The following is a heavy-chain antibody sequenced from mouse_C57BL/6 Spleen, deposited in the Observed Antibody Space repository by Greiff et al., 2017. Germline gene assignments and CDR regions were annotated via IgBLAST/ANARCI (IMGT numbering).Heavy chain of an antibody. D-gene: IGHD2-3*01. CDR1: GYTFTDYE. J-gene: IGHJ2*01. V-gene: IGHV1-15*01. CDR2: IDPETGGT. Sequence: QVQLQQSGAELVRPGASVTLSCKASGYTFTDYEMHWVKQTPVHGLEWIGAIDPETGGTAYNQKFKGKAILTADKSSSTAYMELRSLTSEDSAVYYCTRGIYDGYYGCDYWGQGTTLTVSS. CDR3: TRGIYDGYYGCDY.